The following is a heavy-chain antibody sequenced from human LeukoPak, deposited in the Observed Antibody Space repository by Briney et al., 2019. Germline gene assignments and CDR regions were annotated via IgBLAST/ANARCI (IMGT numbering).Heavy chain of an antibody. CDR3: AKDYYYDSSGYLYYFDY. D-gene: IGHD3-22*01. V-gene: IGHV3-9*01. CDR1: GFTFDDYA. CDR2: ISWNSGSI. Sequence: PGGSLRLSCAASGFTFDDYAMHWVRQAPGKGLEWVSGISWNSGSIGYAGSVKGRFTISRDNAKNSLYLQMNSLRAEDTALYYCAKDYYYDSSGYLYYFDYWGQGTLVTVSS. J-gene: IGHJ4*02.